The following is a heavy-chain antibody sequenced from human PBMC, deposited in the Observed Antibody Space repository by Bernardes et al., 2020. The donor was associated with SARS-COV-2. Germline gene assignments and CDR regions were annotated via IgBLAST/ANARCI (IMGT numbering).Heavy chain of an antibody. Sequence: SETLSLTCTVSGGSISSGGYYWSWIRQHPGKGLEWIGYIYYSGSTYYSPSFQSRLTMSVDTSKNQFSLKLSSVTAADTAVYYCARQELHPLGYFNGLHVWGQGTTVTVSS. V-gene: IGHV4-31*03. CDR3: ARQELHPLGYFNGLHV. CDR1: GGSISSGGYY. J-gene: IGHJ6*02. CDR2: IYYSGST. D-gene: IGHD1-26*01.